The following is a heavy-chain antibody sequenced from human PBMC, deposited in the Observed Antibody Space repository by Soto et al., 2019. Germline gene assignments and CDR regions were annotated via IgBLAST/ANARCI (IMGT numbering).Heavy chain of an antibody. D-gene: IGHD2-2*01. J-gene: IGHJ4*02. V-gene: IGHV4-39*01. CDR3: ASQEYCSSTSCYGDNHTFDY. CDR1: GGSISSSSYY. Sequence: SETLSLTCTVSGGSISSSSYYWGWIRQPPGKGLEWIGSIYYSGSTYYNPSLKSRVTISVDTSKNQSSLKRSSVTAADTAVYYCASQEYCSSTSCYGDNHTFDYWGQGTLVTVSS. CDR2: IYYSGST.